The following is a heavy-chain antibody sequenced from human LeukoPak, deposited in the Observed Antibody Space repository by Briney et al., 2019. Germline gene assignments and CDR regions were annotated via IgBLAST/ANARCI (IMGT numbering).Heavy chain of an antibody. CDR3: ARRFSVGWDLDHCYYGMDV. V-gene: IGHV5-51*01. Sequence: GESLKISCKGSGYSFTSYWIGWVRQMPGKGLEWMGIIYPGDSDTRYSPSFQGQVTISADKSISTAYLQWSSLKASDTAMYYCARRFSVGWDLDHCYYGMDVWGQGTTVTVSS. CDR2: IYPGDSDT. D-gene: IGHD6-19*01. J-gene: IGHJ6*02. CDR1: GYSFTSYW.